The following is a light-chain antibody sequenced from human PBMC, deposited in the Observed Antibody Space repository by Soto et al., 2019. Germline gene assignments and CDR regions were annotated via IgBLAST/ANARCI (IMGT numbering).Light chain of an antibody. CDR1: SSDVGGYNY. CDR2: DVS. J-gene: IGLJ3*02. CDR3: NSYTTSSTWV. V-gene: IGLV2-14*01. Sequence: QSALTQPASVSGSPGQSITISCTGTSSDVGGYNYVSWYQQHPGKAPKLMIYDVSNRPSGVSTRFSGSKSGNTASLTISGLQAEDEADDYCNSYTTSSTWVFGGGTKLTVL.